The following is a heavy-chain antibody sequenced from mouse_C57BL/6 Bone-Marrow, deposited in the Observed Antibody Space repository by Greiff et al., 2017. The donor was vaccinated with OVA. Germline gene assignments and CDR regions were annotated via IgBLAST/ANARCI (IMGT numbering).Heavy chain of an antibody. CDR2: IWRGGST. CDR3: AKRGIYYDYDDAMDY. D-gene: IGHD2-4*01. J-gene: IGHJ4*01. V-gene: IGHV2-5*01. CDR1: GFSLTSYG. Sequence: VKLMESGPGLVQPSQSLSITCTVSGFSLTSYGVHWVRQSPGKGLEWLGVIWRGGSTDYYAAFMSRLSITKDNSKSQVFFKMNSLQADDTAIYYCAKRGIYYDYDDAMDYWGQGTSVTVSS.